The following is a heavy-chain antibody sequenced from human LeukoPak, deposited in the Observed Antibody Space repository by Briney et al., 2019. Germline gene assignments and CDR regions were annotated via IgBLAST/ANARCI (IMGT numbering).Heavy chain of an antibody. V-gene: IGHV4-61*02. Sequence: SQTLSLTCTVSGGSISSGTYYWSWIRQPAGKGLEWIGRIYTSGSTNHNPSLKSRVTISVDTSKNQFSLKLSSVTAADTAVYYCARVGYYESIQHWGQGTLVTVSS. D-gene: IGHD3-22*01. CDR1: GGSISSGTYY. CDR2: IYTSGST. J-gene: IGHJ1*01. CDR3: ARVGYYESIQH.